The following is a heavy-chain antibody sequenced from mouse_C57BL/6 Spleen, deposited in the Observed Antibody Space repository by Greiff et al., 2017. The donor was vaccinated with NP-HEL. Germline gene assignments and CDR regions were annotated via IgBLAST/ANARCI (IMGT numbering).Heavy chain of an antibody. V-gene: IGHV14-4*01. CDR3: TTGGSSGLDY. D-gene: IGHD3-2*02. J-gene: IGHJ2*01. Sequence: VQLQQSGAELVRPGASVKLSCTASGFTFKDDYMHWVKQRPEQGLEWIGWIDPENGDTEYASKFQGKATITADTSSNTAYLQLSSLTSEDTAVYYCTTGGSSGLDYWGQGTTLTVSS. CDR2: IDPENGDT. CDR1: GFTFKDDY.